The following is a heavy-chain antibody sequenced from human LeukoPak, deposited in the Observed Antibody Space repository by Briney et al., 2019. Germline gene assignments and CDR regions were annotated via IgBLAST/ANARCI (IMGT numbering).Heavy chain of an antibody. D-gene: IGHD6-19*01. CDR1: GYTFTSYY. CDR3: ARAGFAEQSLYHYGMDV. CDR2: INPSGGST. J-gene: IGHJ6*02. V-gene: IGHV1-46*01. Sequence: ASVKVSCKASGYTFTSYYMHWVRQAPGQGLEWMGIINPSGGSTSYAQKFQGRVTLTRDTSTSTVYMELSSLRSEDTAVYYCARAGFAEQSLYHYGMDVWGQGTTVTVSS.